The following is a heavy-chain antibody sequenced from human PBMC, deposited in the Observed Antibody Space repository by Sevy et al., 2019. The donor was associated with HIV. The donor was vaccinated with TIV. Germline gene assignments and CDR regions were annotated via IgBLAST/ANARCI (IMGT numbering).Heavy chain of an antibody. J-gene: IGHJ4*02. CDR3: TRDLRRDGYNYNY. CDR2: IRSKAYGGTT. D-gene: IGHD5-12*01. CDR1: GFTFGDYA. V-gene: IGHV3-49*03. Sequence: GGSLRLSCTASGFTFGDYAMSWFRQAPGKGLEWVGFIRSKAYGGTTEYAASVEGRFTISRDDSKSIAYLQMNSLKTEDTAVYYCTRDLRRDGYNYNYWGQGTLVTVSS.